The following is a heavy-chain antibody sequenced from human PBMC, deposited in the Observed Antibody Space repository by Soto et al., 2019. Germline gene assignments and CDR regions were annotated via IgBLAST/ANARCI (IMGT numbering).Heavy chain of an antibody. J-gene: IGHJ6*02. CDR2: IIPIFGTA. CDR1: GGTFSSYA. CDR3: ASLYDPRRTYYYYGMDV. D-gene: IGHD3-3*01. Sequence: ASVKVSCKASGGTFSSYAISWVRQAPGQGLEWMGGIIPIFGTANYAQKFQGRVTITADESTSTAYMELSGLRSEDTAVYYCASLYDPRRTYYYYGMDVWGQGTTVTVSS. V-gene: IGHV1-69*13.